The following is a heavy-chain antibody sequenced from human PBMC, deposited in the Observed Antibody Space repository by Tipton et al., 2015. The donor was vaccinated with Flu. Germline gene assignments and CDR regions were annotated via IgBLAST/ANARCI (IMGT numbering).Heavy chain of an antibody. J-gene: IGHJ4*02. CDR1: GGSISGSNYY. D-gene: IGHD3-10*02. Sequence: TLSLTCTVSGGSISGSNYYWGWIRQPPGKGLEWIGTIYYGGRTSYNPSLKSRVTISVDTSKNQFSLRLSSVTAADTAVYYCARHTGDSVRGVIDYWGQGTLVTVSS. V-gene: IGHV4-39*01. CDR2: IYYGGRT. CDR3: ARHTGDSVRGVIDY.